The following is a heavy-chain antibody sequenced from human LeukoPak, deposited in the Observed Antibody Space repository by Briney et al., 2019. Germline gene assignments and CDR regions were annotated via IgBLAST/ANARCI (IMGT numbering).Heavy chain of an antibody. CDR1: GFTFGSYA. CDR3: AKTTTGYSSGRYPAWPIDY. Sequence: GGSLRLSCAASGFTFGSYAMYWVRQAPGNGLERVSGIFGSGGSAHYADSVKGRFTISRDNSKNTVYLQMDSLRAEDTATYYCAKTTTGYSSGRYPAWPIDYWGQGTLVTVSS. D-gene: IGHD2-15*01. CDR2: IFGSGGSA. V-gene: IGHV3-23*01. J-gene: IGHJ4*02.